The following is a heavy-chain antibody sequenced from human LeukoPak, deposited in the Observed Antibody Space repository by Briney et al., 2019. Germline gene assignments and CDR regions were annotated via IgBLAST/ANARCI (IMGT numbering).Heavy chain of an antibody. J-gene: IGHJ3*02. D-gene: IGHD6-19*01. CDR2: INAGNVNT. V-gene: IGHV1-3*01. CDR3: ARSWQKQWLVDAFDI. Sequence: ASVKVSCKASGYTFTIYAMHWVRQAPGKRLEWMGWINAGNVNTKYSQKFKGRVTITRDTSASTAYMKLSSLRSEDTAVYYCARSWQKQWLVDAFDIWGQGTMVTVSS. CDR1: GYTFTIYA.